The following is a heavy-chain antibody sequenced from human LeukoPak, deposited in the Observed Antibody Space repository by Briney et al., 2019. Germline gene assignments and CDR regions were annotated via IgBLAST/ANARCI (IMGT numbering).Heavy chain of an antibody. V-gene: IGHV3-74*01. CDR3: ARDRGSSGY. CDR1: GFPFSNFR. Sequence: PGGSLRLSCAASGFPFSNFRMHWVRQAPGKGLVWVSRINSDGITTTYADSVKGRFTISRDNAKNTLYLQMNSLRAEDTAVYYCARDRGSSGYWGQGTLVTVSS. CDR2: INSDGITT. J-gene: IGHJ4*02. D-gene: IGHD6-6*01.